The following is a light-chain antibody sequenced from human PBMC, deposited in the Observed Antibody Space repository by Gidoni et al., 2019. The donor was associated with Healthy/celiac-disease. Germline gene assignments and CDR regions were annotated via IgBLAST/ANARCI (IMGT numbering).Light chain of an antibody. CDR1: QSVSSY. CDR2: DAS. V-gene: IGKV3-11*01. Sequence: EIVLTQSPATLTLSPGERATLSCRASQSVSSYLAWYQQKPGQAPRLLIYDASTRATGIPARFSGRGSGTDFTLTISSLEPEDFAVYYCQQRSNWWTFXQXTKVEIK. J-gene: IGKJ1*01. CDR3: QQRSNWWT.